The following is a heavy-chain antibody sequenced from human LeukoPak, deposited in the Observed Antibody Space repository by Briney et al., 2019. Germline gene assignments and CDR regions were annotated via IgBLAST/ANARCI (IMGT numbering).Heavy chain of an antibody. J-gene: IGHJ4*02. CDR2: ISSSGSTI. CDR3: AGAPYYYNSSVYSDY. V-gene: IGHV3-11*01. D-gene: IGHD3-22*01. Sequence: GGSLRLSCAASGFTFSDYYMSWIRQAPGKGLEWVSYISSSGSTIYYADSVKGRFTISRDNAKNSLYLQMNSLRAEDTAVYYCAGAPYYYNSSVYSDYWGQGTLVTASS. CDR1: GFTFSDYY.